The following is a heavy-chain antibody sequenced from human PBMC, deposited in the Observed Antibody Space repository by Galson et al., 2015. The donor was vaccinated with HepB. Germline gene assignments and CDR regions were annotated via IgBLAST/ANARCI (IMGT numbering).Heavy chain of an antibody. V-gene: IGHV3-11*01. D-gene: IGHD6-19*01. CDR1: GFSFSDHY. CDR3: ARHHCTSSSCFYDY. CDR2: ISSSGATT. Sequence: SLRLSCAASGFSFSDHYMSWIRQAPGRGLQWLAYISSSGATTDYAGSVKGRFTTSRDNVETSLYLQLNSLRAEDTAVYYCARHHCTSSSCFYDYWGQGTLVTVSS. J-gene: IGHJ4*02.